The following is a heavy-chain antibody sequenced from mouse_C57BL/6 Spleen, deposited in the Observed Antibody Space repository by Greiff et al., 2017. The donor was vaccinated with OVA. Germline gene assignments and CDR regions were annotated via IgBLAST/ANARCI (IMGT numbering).Heavy chain of an antibody. V-gene: IGHV5-17*01. Sequence: DVQLQESGGGLVKPGGSLKLSCAASGFTFSDYGMHWVRQAPEKGLEWVAYISSGSSTIYYADTVKGRYTISRDNAQNTLFLQMTSLRSEDTAMYYCARGSYFDYWGQGTTLTVSS. CDR2: ISSGSSTI. J-gene: IGHJ2*01. CDR1: GFTFSDYG. CDR3: ARGSYFDY.